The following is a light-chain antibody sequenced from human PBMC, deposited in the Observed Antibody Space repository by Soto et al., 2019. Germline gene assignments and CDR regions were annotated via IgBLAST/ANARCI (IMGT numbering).Light chain of an antibody. Sequence: DIQMTQSPSSVSASVGDRVTITCRASQGINIWLAWYQQKPGKAPKLLIYAASNLQSGVPSRFSGSGSGTDFTLTISSLQPEDSATYYCQQANSFPALTFGGGTKVEIK. CDR3: QQANSFPALT. CDR2: AAS. J-gene: IGKJ4*01. V-gene: IGKV1D-12*01. CDR1: QGINIW.